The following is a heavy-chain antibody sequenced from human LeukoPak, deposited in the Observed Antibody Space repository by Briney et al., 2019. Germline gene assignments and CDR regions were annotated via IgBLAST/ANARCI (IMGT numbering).Heavy chain of an antibody. CDR3: ARKYYDFWSGYYQYYYYYYMDV. D-gene: IGHD3-3*01. J-gene: IGHJ6*03. CDR2: INSDGSST. CDR1: GFTFSSYW. V-gene: IGHV3-74*01. Sequence: PGGSLRLSCAASGFTFSSYWMHWVRQAPGKGLVWVSRINSDGSSTSYADSVKGRFTISRDNAKNTLYLQMNSLRAEDTAVYYCARKYYDFWSGYYQYYYYYYMDVWGKGTTVTVSS.